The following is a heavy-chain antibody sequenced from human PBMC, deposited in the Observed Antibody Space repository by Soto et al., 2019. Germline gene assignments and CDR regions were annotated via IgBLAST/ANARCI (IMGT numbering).Heavy chain of an antibody. J-gene: IGHJ6*02. CDR1: GGTFSSYA. CDR2: IIPIFGTA. D-gene: IGHD2-15*01. CDR3: ASAQYGGIWVPYGMDV. Sequence: QVQLVQSGAEVKKPGSSVKVSCKASGGTFSSYAISWVRQAPGQGLEWMGGIIPIFGTANYAQKFQGRVTITXDEVTXXAYMELSSLRSEDTAVYYCASAQYGGIWVPYGMDVWGQGTTVTVSS. V-gene: IGHV1-69*05.